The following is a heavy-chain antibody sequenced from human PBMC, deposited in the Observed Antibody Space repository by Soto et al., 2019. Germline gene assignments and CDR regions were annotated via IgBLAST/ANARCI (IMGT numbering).Heavy chain of an antibody. V-gene: IGHV1-18*01. J-gene: IGHJ4*02. CDR3: ARDYYYYGSGSYYPNFDY. CDR2: ISAYNGNT. Sequence: GASVKVSCKASGYTFTSYGISWVRQAPGQGLEWMGWISAYNGNTNYAQKLQGRVTMTTDTSTSTAYMELRSLRSDDTAVYYCARDYYYYGSGSYYPNFDYWGQGTLVTVSS. CDR1: GYTFTSYG. D-gene: IGHD3-10*01.